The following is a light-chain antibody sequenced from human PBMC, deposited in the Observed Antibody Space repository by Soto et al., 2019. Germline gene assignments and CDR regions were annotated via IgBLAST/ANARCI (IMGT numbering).Light chain of an antibody. CDR1: QSVSSN. CDR3: QQYNNWPLYT. CDR2: GAS. Sequence: EIVMTQSPATLSVSPGERATLSCRASQSVSSNLAWYQQKPGQAPRLLIYGASTRATGIPARFSGGGSGTEFTLTISSLQSEDFAVYSCQQYNNWPLYTFGQGTKLDIK. V-gene: IGKV3-15*01. J-gene: IGKJ2*01.